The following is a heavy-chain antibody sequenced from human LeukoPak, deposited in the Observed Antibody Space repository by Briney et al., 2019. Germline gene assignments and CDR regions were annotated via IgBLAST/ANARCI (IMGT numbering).Heavy chain of an antibody. CDR3: ARHRRYYFDSEFDY. CDR2: ISDGGST. V-gene: IGHV4-59*08. J-gene: IGHJ4*02. D-gene: IGHD3-22*01. Sequence: KPSETLSLTCTVSGGSISGYYWSWIRQPPGKGLEWIGCISDGGSTKYNPSLKSRVTISVDTSKNQFSLKLTSVTAADTASYYCARHRRYYFDSEFDYWGQGTLVTVSS. CDR1: GGSISGYY.